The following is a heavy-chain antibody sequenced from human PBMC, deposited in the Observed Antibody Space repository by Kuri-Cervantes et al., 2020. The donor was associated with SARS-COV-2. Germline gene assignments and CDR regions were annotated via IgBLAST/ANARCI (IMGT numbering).Heavy chain of an antibody. Sequence: GGSLRLSCAVSGLTFSSYAMHWVRQAPGKGLEWVAVIPYDGSTEYYADSVKGRFTISRDNSKNTLWLQMNRLRPEDTAVYYCARDLKAGGSFYYGDHYFDYWGQGTLVTVSS. D-gene: IGHD4-17*01. J-gene: IGHJ4*02. CDR2: IPYDGSTE. CDR3: ARDLKAGGSFYYGDHYFDY. V-gene: IGHV3-30-3*01. CDR1: GLTFSSYA.